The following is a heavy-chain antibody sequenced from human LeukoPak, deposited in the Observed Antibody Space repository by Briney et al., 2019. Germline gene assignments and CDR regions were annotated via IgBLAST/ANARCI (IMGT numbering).Heavy chain of an antibody. Sequence: SETLSLTCAVYGGSFSGYYWSWIRQPPGKGLEWIGEINHSGSANYNPSLKSRVTISVDTSKNQFSLKLSSVTAADTAVYYCARAGIAAAGTNYFDYWGQGTLVTVSS. CDR1: GGSFSGYY. J-gene: IGHJ4*02. CDR2: INHSGSA. D-gene: IGHD6-13*01. V-gene: IGHV4-34*01. CDR3: ARAGIAAAGTNYFDY.